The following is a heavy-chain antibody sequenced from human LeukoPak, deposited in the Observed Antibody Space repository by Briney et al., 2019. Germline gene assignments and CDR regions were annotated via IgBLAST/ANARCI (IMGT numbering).Heavy chain of an antibody. CDR3: ARPNYDFWSGYSPALDY. CDR1: GFTFSDYY. V-gene: IGHV3-11*04. D-gene: IGHD3-3*01. J-gene: IGHJ4*02. CDR2: ISSSGSTI. Sequence: PGGSLRLSCAASGFTFSDYYMSWIRQAPGKGLEWVSYISSSGSTIYYADSVKGRFTISRDNAKNSLYLQMNSLRAEDTAVYYCARPNYDFWSGYSPALDYWGQGTLVTVSS.